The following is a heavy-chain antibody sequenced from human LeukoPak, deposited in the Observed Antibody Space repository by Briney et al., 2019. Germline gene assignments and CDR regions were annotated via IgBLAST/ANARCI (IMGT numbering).Heavy chain of an antibody. CDR2: IFFSGST. Sequence: NPSETLSLTCIVSGASISSDYWSWIRQPPGKGLEWIGYIFFSGSTNYNPSLKSRVTISVDTSKNQFSLKLSSVTAADTAVYYCARVGYSSEYYYYYYMDVWGKGTTVTISS. CDR1: GASISSDY. V-gene: IGHV4-59*08. J-gene: IGHJ6*03. D-gene: IGHD6-25*01. CDR3: ARVGYSSEYYYYYYMDV.